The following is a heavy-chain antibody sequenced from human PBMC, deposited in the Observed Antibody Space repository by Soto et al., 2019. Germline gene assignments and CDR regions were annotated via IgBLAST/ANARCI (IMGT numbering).Heavy chain of an antibody. CDR1: GFTFSSYA. Sequence: QVQLVESGGGVVQPGRSLRLSCAASGFTFSSYAMHWVRQAPGKGLEWVAVISYDGSNKYYADSVKGRFTISRDNSKNTLYLQMNSLGAEDTAVYYCAREGGYSSLDYWGQGTLVTVSS. CDR3: AREGGYSSLDY. D-gene: IGHD3-22*01. CDR2: ISYDGSNK. J-gene: IGHJ4*02. V-gene: IGHV3-30-3*01.